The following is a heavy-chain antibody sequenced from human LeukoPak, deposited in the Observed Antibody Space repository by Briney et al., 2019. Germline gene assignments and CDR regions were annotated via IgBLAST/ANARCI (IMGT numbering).Heavy chain of an antibody. CDR3: ASLSTSSGQQFDY. CDR1: GFTLSSYA. V-gene: IGHV3-30*04. Sequence: GGSLRLSCAASGFTLSSYAMHWVRQAPGKGLEWVAVISYDGSNKYYADSVKGRFTISRDNSKNTLYLQMNSLRAEDTAVYYCASLSTSSGQQFDYWGQGTLVTVSS. J-gene: IGHJ4*02. CDR2: ISYDGSNK. D-gene: IGHD2-2*01.